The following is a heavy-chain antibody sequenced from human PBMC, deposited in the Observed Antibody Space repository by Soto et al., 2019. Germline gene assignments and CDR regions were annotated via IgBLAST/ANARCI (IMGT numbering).Heavy chain of an antibody. CDR2: IHSGGTT. CDR3: ARKPLLAAAEFDY. J-gene: IGHJ4*02. CDR1: DYSISSDSNL. V-gene: IGHV4-28*01. Sequence: QVQLQESGPRLVKPSDTLSLTCTVSDYSISSDSNLWGWIRQPPGKGLEWIGYIHSGGTTYYNPSLKGRVXXSXDXDKNQFSLKLTSVTAVDTAIYYCARKPLLAAAEFDYWGQGVLVTVSS. D-gene: IGHD6-13*01.